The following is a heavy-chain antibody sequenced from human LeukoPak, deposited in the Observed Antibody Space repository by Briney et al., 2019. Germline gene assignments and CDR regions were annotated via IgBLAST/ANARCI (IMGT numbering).Heavy chain of an antibody. CDR1: GFTFSSCA. D-gene: IGHD5-18*01. Sequence: GGSLRLSCAASGFTFSSCAMSWVRQAPGKGLEWVSAISGSGGRPYYADSVKGRFTISRDNSKNTLYLQMNSLRAEDTAVYYCAREGSAMVTPMFDYWGQGTLVTVSS. CDR3: AREGSAMVTPMFDY. J-gene: IGHJ4*02. V-gene: IGHV3-23*01. CDR2: ISGSGGRP.